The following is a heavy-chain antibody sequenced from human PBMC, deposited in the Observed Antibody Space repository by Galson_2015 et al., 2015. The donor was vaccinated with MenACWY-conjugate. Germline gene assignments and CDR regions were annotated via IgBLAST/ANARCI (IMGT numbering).Heavy chain of an antibody. Sequence: SLRLSCAASGFIFSNAWMSWVRQAPGKGLEWVGRIKSKTDGETTDYAAPVKGRSTISRDNSKNTLYLQITSLRVEDTAVYLCVKPDKDVSTGYWGYFDSWGQGTLVTVSS. D-gene: IGHD6-25*01. CDR3: VKPDKDVSTGYWGYFDS. CDR1: GFIFSNAW. V-gene: IGHV3-15*05. J-gene: IGHJ4*02. CDR2: IKSKTDGETT.